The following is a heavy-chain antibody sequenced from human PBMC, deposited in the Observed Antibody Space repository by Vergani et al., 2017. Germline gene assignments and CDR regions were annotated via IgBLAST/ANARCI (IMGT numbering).Heavy chain of an antibody. Sequence: QVQLVESGGGVVQPGRSLRLSCAASGFTFSSYGMHWVRQAPGKGLEWVAVIWYDGSNKYYADSVKGRFTISRDNSKNTLYLQMNSLRAEDTAVYYCARDRELQLVRIFDAFDIWGQGTMVTVSS. CDR3: ARDRELQLVRIFDAFDI. V-gene: IGHV3-33*01. J-gene: IGHJ3*02. D-gene: IGHD6-13*01. CDR1: GFTFSSYG. CDR2: IWYDGSNK.